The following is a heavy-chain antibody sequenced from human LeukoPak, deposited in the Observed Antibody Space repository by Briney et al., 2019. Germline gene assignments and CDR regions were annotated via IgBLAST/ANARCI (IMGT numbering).Heavy chain of an antibody. CDR2: IYYSGST. J-gene: IGHJ6*02. CDR3: ARVGGSGSPDYYYYGMDV. D-gene: IGHD3-10*01. CDR1: GGSISSGGYY. Sequence: SETLSLTCTVSGGSISSGGYYWSWIRQHPGKGLDWIVYIYYSGSTYYNPSLKSRVTISVDTSKNQFSLKLSSVTAADTAVYYCARVGGSGSPDYYYYGMDVWGQGTTVTVSS. V-gene: IGHV4-31*03.